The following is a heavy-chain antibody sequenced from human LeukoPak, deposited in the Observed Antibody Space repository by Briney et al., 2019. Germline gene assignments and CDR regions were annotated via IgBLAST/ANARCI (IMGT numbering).Heavy chain of an antibody. V-gene: IGHV3-23*01. CDR2: ISGSGGST. CDR3: AKEQARPYYYYYMDV. J-gene: IGHJ6*03. CDR1: GFTFSSYA. D-gene: IGHD6-6*01. Sequence: GGSLGLSCAASGFTFSSYAMSWVRQAPGKGLEWVSAISGSGGSTYYADSVKGRFTISRDNSKNTLYLQMNSLRAEDTAVYYCAKEQARPYYYYYMDVWGKGTTVTVSS.